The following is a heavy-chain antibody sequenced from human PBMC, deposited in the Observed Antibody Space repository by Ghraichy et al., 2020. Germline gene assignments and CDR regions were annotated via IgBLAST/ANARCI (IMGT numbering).Heavy chain of an antibody. CDR3: AHRHSYASYWYFDL. V-gene: IGHV2-5*01. Sequence: SGPTLVKPTQTLTLTCTFSGFSLSTSGVGVGWIRQPPGKALEWLVLIYWTDDKRYSPSLQSRLTITKDSSKNQVDLTLTNMDPVDTATYFCAHRHSYASYWYFDLWGRGTLVTVSS. D-gene: IGHD3-10*01. CDR2: IYWTDDK. J-gene: IGHJ2*01. CDR1: GFSLSTSGVG.